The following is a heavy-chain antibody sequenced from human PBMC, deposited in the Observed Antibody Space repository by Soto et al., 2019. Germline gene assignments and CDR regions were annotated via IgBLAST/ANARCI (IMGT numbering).Heavy chain of an antibody. V-gene: IGHV3-23*01. CDR2: INKDGGTT. Sequence: EVQLLESGGGLVQPGESLRLSCAASGFTFSDYFMNWVRQAPGKGLEWVSGINKDGGTTHNADFVRGRFTISRDNSRNTLYLQMNSVRAEDTALYYCAKDLHWYGMDVWGQGTTVTVS. J-gene: IGHJ6*02. D-gene: IGHD1-20*01. CDR1: GFTFSDYF. CDR3: AKDLHWYGMDV.